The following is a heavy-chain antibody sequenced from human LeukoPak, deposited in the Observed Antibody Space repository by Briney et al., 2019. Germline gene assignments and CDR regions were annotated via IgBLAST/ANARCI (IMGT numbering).Heavy chain of an antibody. J-gene: IGHJ4*02. CDR3: ARESISGHRDFDY. CDR1: GFTFSSYS. D-gene: IGHD1-26*01. Sequence: GGSLRLSCAASGFTFSSYSMNWVRRAPGKGLEGVSYISSGSRTIYYADSVKGRFTMSRDNAKNSLYLQMNSLRAEDTAVYYCARESISGHRDFDYWGQGALVTVSS. CDR2: ISSGSRTI. V-gene: IGHV3-48*01.